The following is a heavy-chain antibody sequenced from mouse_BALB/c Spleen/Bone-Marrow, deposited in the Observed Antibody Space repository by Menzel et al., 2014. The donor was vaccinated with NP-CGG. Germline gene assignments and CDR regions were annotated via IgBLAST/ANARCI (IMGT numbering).Heavy chain of an antibody. V-gene: IGHV1-7*01. CDR3: ARSGGGYDGFAY. J-gene: IGHJ3*01. D-gene: IGHD2-2*01. Sequence: VQLQQSGAELAKPGASVKMSCKASGYTFTCYWMHWVKQRPGQGLEWIGYINPSTGYTEYNQKFKDKATLTADKSSSTAYMQLSSLTSEDSAVYYCARSGGGYDGFAYWGQGTLVTVSA. CDR2: INPSTGYT. CDR1: GYTFTCYW.